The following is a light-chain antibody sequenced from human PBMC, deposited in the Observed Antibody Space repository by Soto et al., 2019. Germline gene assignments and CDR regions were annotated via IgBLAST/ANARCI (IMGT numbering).Light chain of an antibody. J-gene: IGLJ2*01. Sequence: QSALTQPASVSGSPGRSVTISCTGTSSDVGDFNYVSWYQHLPGRAPKLIIYDVTNRPSGISYRFSASKSGRTASLTISGLQAEDEADYYCSSYSSSTTHVVFGGGTKVTDL. CDR1: SSDVGDFNY. CDR3: SSYSSSTTHVV. V-gene: IGLV2-14*03. CDR2: DVT.